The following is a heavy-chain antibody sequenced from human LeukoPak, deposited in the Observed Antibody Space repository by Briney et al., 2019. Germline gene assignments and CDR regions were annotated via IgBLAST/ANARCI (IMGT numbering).Heavy chain of an antibody. D-gene: IGHD1-14*01. J-gene: IGHJ4*02. CDR3: VRQPDSARYGFDY. CDR1: GFTFDNND. Sequence: GGSLRLSCAVSGFTFDNNDMHWVRQSTGKGLEWVSAIGSAGYTYYAESVRGRFTITRDTAKQSLYLQMNSLRVEDTAVYHCVRQPDSARYGFDYWGRGTQVTVSS. CDR2: IGSAGYT. V-gene: IGHV3-13*01.